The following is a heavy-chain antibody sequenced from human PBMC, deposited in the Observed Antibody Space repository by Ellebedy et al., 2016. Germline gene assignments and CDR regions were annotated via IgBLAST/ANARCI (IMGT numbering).Heavy chain of an antibody. D-gene: IGHD2-21*02. CDR1: GGSISSSNW. CDR3: ARVPEGVTAIPD. Sequence: SETLSLTCAVSGGSISSSNWWSWVRQPPGRGLEWIGEIYHSGSTNYNPSLKSRVTISVDKSKNQFSLKLSFVTAADTAVYYCARVPEGVTAIPDWGQGTLVTVSS. CDR2: IYHSGST. J-gene: IGHJ4*02. V-gene: IGHV4-4*02.